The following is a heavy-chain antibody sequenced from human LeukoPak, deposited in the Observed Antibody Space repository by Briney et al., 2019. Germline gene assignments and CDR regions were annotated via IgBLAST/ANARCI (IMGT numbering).Heavy chain of an antibody. CDR1: GGSISSGSYY. V-gene: IGHV4-39*07. J-gene: IGHJ6*02. Sequence: SQTLSLTCTVSGGSISSGSYYWGWIRQPPGKGLEWIGSIYYSGSTYYNPSLKCRVTISVDTSKNQFSLKLSSVTAADTAVYYCARDRDCSGGSCLPYYYYGMDVWGQGTTVTVSS. CDR2: IYYSGST. CDR3: ARDRDCSGGSCLPYYYYGMDV. D-gene: IGHD2-15*01.